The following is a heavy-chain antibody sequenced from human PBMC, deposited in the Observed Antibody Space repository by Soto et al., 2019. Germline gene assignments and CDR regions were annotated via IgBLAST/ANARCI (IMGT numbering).Heavy chain of an antibody. Sequence: QSGGSLRLSCAASGFTFSSYWMSWVRQAPGRGLEWVANIKQDGSEKYSVDSVKGRFIISRDNAKISLYLQMNSLRAEDTAVYYCARAVYRSGWGSDYYGMDVWGQGTTVTVSS. CDR1: GFTFSSYW. CDR2: IKQDGSEK. CDR3: ARAVYRSGWGSDYYGMDV. J-gene: IGHJ6*02. V-gene: IGHV3-7*03. D-gene: IGHD6-19*01.